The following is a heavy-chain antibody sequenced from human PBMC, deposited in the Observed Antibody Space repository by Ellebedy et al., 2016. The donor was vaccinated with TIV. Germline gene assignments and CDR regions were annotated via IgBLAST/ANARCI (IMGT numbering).Heavy chain of an antibody. Sequence: PGGSLRLSCAASGFAFRNYAMTWVRQAPGKGLEWVSAISGRGDSTNYAHSVKVRFTISRDNSKNTLYLQMNSLRAEDTAVNYCAKGCGGSCYWEAYWGQGTLVTVSS. J-gene: IGHJ4*02. CDR1: GFAFRNYA. CDR3: AKGCGGSCYWEAY. CDR2: ISGRGDST. V-gene: IGHV3-23*01. D-gene: IGHD2-15*01.